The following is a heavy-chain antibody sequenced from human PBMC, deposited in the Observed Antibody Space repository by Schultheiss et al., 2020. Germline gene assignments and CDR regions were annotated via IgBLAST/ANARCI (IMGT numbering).Heavy chain of an antibody. D-gene: IGHD5-12*01. J-gene: IGHJ4*02. CDR3: ARKGRGGYDPFDY. CDR2: ISAYNGNT. CDR1: GYTFTSYG. Sequence: ASVKVSCKASGYTFTSYGISWVRQAPGQGLEWMGWISAYNGNTNYAQKFQGRVTMTRDKSISTAYMELSRLRSDDTAVYYCARKGRGGYDPFDYWGQGTLVTVSS. V-gene: IGHV1-18*01.